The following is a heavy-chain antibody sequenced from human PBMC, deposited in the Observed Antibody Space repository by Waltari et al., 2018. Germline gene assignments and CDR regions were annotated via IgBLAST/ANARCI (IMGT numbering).Heavy chain of an antibody. CDR2: IESDESRT. Sequence: EVQLVASGGALVQPGASLRLPCATAGFPFNPYWMLGVRQAPGKGLMWVAHIESDESRTTYAESVKGRFTISRDNAKNTVYLQMNSLRDEDTAVYYCVRDEPEDGLDYWGQGTLVTVSS. CDR3: VRDEPEDGLDY. D-gene: IGHD2-15*01. J-gene: IGHJ4*02. CDR1: GFPFNPYW. V-gene: IGHV3-74*03.